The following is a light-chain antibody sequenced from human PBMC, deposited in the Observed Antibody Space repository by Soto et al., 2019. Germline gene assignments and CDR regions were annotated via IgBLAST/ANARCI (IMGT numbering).Light chain of an antibody. J-gene: IGKJ2*01. V-gene: IGKV1-39*01. CDR1: QSNRRY. CDR2: GAS. Sequence: DIQMTQSPSSLSASVGDRVTITCRASQSNRRYLNWYQQKQVKAPKLLIYGASNLQSGVPSRLSGGGSGTDFTLTISSLQPEDVATYYCQQSYSTPYTFGQGTKLEMK. CDR3: QQSYSTPYT.